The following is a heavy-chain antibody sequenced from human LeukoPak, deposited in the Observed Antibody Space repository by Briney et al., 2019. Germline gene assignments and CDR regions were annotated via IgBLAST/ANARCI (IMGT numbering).Heavy chain of an antibody. J-gene: IGHJ3*02. Sequence: PGRSLRLSCAASGFTFSSYGMHWVRQAPGKGLEWVAVISYDGSNKYYADSVKGRFTISRDNSKNTLYLQMNSLRAEDTAVYYCMWYCSSTSCPDASDIWGQGTMVTVSS. CDR1: GFTFSSYG. CDR2: ISYDGSNK. D-gene: IGHD2-2*01. V-gene: IGHV3-30*03. CDR3: MWYCSSTSCPDASDI.